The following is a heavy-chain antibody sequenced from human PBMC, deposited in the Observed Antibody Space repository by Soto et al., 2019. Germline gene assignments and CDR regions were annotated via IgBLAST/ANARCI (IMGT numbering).Heavy chain of an antibody. J-gene: IGHJ5*02. CDR3: AKADIVVVVAATLWFDP. Sequence: GGSLRLSCAASGFTFSSYAMSWVRQAPGKGLEWVSAISGSGGSTYYADSVKGRFTISRDNSKNTLYLQMNSLRAEDTAVYYCAKADIVVVVAATLWFDPWGQGTLVTVSS. CDR2: ISGSGGST. CDR1: GFTFSSYA. D-gene: IGHD2-15*01. V-gene: IGHV3-23*01.